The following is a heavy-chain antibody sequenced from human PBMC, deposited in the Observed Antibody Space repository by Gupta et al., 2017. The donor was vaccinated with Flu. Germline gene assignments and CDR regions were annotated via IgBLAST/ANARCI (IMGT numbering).Heavy chain of an antibody. CDR2: ISGSGDAT. CDR3: VRDGDAESEDYFYHGLHV. Sequence: EAQLLASEGGWVQPGGSLRLSCTAPGFIFSSHGLNWVRPAPGKGLAWVAAISGSGDATDYPDAVKGRFIISRDNSESTVHLQINSLRAEDTAVYYCVRDGDAESEDYFYHGLHVWGQGTAVTVSS. CDR1: GFIFSSHG. J-gene: IGHJ6*02. V-gene: IGHV3-23*01.